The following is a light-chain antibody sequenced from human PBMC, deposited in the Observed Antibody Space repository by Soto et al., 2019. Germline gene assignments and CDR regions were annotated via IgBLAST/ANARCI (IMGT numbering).Light chain of an antibody. CDR3: CSYAGDRYV. J-gene: IGLJ1*01. CDR2: EGS. Sequence: QAVVTQPASVSASPGQSITISCTGTSSDVGSYNLVSWYQQHPGKAPKLMIYEGSQRPSGIPNRFSASKSGNTASLTISGLQAEDEADYYCCSYAGDRYVFGTGTKVTVL. CDR1: SSDVGSYNL. V-gene: IGLV2-23*01.